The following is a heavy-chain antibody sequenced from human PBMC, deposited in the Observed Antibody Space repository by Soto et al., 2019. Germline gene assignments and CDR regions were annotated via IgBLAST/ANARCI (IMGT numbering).Heavy chain of an antibody. J-gene: IGHJ6*02. CDR1: GYTFTRYG. CDR3: AMVDVYVTPSPQDV. Sequence: QVQLVQSGAEVKNPGASVKVSCKASGYTFTRYGIGWARQAPGQGLEWMGWINTYNGNTNYAQNVQGRVTLTTVTATSTAYMKLRSLRSNDTAIYYCAMVDVYVTPSPQDVWGQGTTVIVSS. D-gene: IGHD3-16*01. CDR2: INTYNGNT. V-gene: IGHV1-18*01.